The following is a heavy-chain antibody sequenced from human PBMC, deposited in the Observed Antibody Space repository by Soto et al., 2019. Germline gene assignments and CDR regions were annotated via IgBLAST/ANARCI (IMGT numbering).Heavy chain of an antibody. Sequence: QVQLVQSGAEVKKPGSSVKVSCKASGGTFSSYAISWVRQAPGQGLEWMGGIIPIFGTANYAQKFQGRVTITAGESTSTAYMELSSLRSEDTAVYYCARDGGAYCGGDCYSPTFDFDYWGQGTLVTVSS. D-gene: IGHD2-21*02. CDR3: ARDGGAYCGGDCYSPTFDFDY. CDR1: GGTFSSYA. J-gene: IGHJ4*02. V-gene: IGHV1-69*01. CDR2: IIPIFGTA.